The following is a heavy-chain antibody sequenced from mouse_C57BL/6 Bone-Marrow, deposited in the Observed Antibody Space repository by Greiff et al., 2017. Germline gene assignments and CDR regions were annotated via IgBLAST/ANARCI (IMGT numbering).Heavy chain of an antibody. D-gene: IGHD1-1*01. CDR1: GYAFSSSW. V-gene: IGHV1-82*01. CDR3: ARPHGSSYRGDYFDY. CDR2: IYPGDGDT. Sequence: QVQLKESGPELVKPGASVKISCKASGYAFSSSWMNWVKQRPGKGLEWIGRIYPGDGDTNYNGKFKGKATLTADKSSSTAYMQLSSLTSEDSAVYFCARPHGSSYRGDYFDYWGQGTTLTVSS. J-gene: IGHJ2*01.